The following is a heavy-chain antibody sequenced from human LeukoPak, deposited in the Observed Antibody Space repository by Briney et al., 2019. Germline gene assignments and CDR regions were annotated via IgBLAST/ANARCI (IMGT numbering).Heavy chain of an antibody. Sequence: GGSLRLSCAASGFTFSSYEMNWVRQAPGKGLEWVSSISSASDYIYYADSVKGRFTISRDYAKNSLYLQMNSLSAEDTAVYYCARDYYGSGTYYDYWGQGTLVTVSS. CDR3: ARDYYGSGTYYDY. CDR2: ISSASDYI. CDR1: GFTFSSYE. D-gene: IGHD3-10*01. V-gene: IGHV3-21*01. J-gene: IGHJ4*02.